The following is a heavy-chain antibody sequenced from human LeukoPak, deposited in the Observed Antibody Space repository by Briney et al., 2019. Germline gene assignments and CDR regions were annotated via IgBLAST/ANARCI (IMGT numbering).Heavy chain of an antibody. Sequence: SETLSLTCTVSGGSISSYYWSWIRQPPGKGLEWIGYIYYSGSTNYNPSLKSRVTISVDTSKNQFSLKLSSVTAADTAVYYCARHSELLWFGELRSWFDPWGQGTLVTVSS. V-gene: IGHV4-59*08. CDR1: GGSISSYY. CDR3: ARHSELLWFGELRSWFDP. J-gene: IGHJ5*02. D-gene: IGHD3-10*01. CDR2: IYYSGST.